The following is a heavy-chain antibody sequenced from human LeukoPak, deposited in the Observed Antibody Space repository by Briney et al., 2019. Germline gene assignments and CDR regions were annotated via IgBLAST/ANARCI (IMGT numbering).Heavy chain of an antibody. CDR1: GYTFTGYY. D-gene: IGHD3-22*01. J-gene: IGHJ5*02. Sequence: ASVKVSCKASGYTFTGYYMHWVRQAPGQGLEWMGWINPNSGGTNYAQKFQGRVTMTRDTSISTAYMELSRLRSDDTAVYYCARDSYYYDSSGYYYDAWGQGTLVTVSS. CDR2: INPNSGGT. CDR3: ARDSYYYDSSGYYYDA. V-gene: IGHV1-2*02.